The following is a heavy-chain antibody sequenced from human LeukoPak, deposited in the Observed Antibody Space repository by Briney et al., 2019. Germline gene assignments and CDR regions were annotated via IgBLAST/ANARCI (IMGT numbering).Heavy chain of an antibody. Sequence: GGCLRLSCAASGFTFSSYSMNWVRQAPGKGLEWVSSISSSSSYIYYADSVKGRFTISRDNAKNSLYLQMNSLRAEDTAVYYCARFLWPGGNWFDPWGQGTLVTVSS. CDR3: ARFLWPGGNWFDP. V-gene: IGHV3-21*01. J-gene: IGHJ5*02. CDR2: ISSSSSYI. D-gene: IGHD2/OR15-2a*01. CDR1: GFTFSSYS.